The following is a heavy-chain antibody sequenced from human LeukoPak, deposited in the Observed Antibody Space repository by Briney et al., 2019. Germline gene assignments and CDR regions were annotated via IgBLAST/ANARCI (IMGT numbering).Heavy chain of an antibody. V-gene: IGHV3-33*01. D-gene: IGHD5-24*01. J-gene: IGHJ3*02. CDR1: GFTFSSYG. CDR2: IWYDGSNK. CDR3: ARVRMKMAPPTSDAFDI. Sequence: PGRSLRLSCAASGFTFSSYGMHWVRQAPGKGLGWVAVIWYDGSNKYYADSVKGRFTISRDNSKNTLYLQMNSLRAEDTAVYYCARVRMKMAPPTSDAFDIWGQGTMVTVSS.